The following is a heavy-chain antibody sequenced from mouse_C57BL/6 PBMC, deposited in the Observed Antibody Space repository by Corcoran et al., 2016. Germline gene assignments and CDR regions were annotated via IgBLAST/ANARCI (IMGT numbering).Heavy chain of an antibody. CDR3: ARYYYGSYFDY. CDR2: INPYNGGT. J-gene: IGHJ2*01. Sequence: EVQLQQSGPVLVKPGASVKMSCKASGYTFTDYYMNWVKQSHGKSLGWIGVINPYNGGTSYNQKFKGKATLTVDKSSSTAYMELNSLTSEDSAVYYCARYYYGSYFDYWGQGTTLTVSS. V-gene: IGHV1-19*01. CDR1: GYTFTDYY. D-gene: IGHD1-1*01.